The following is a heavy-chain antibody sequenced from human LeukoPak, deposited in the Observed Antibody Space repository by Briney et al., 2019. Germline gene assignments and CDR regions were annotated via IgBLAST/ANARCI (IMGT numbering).Heavy chain of an antibody. D-gene: IGHD3-10*01. Sequence: ASVTVSFTSSVYTFTCYYMHWVRQAPGQGLEWMGWINPNSGGTNYAQKFQGRVTMTRDTSISTAYMELSRLRSDDTAVYYCARGAGLLWFGELFYWGQGTLVTVSS. CDR3: ARGAGLLWFGELFY. V-gene: IGHV1-2*02. CDR2: INPNSGGT. J-gene: IGHJ4*02. CDR1: VYTFTCYY.